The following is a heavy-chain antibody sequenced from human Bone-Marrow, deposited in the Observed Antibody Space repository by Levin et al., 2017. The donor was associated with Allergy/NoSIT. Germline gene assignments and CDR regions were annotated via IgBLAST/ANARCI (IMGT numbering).Heavy chain of an antibody. V-gene: IGHV3-48*01. CDR1: GFTLSSYN. D-gene: IGHD2-15*01. J-gene: IGHJ6*02. CDR2: ITSSNSTI. Sequence: QTGGSLRLSCAASGFTLSSYNLNWVRQPPGKGLEWVSYITSSNSTIYYADSVKGRFTISRDNAKNSLYLQMNSLRAEDTAVYYCAREDALLSVNYYYYPMDVWGQGTTVTVSS. CDR3: AREDALLSVNYYYYPMDV.